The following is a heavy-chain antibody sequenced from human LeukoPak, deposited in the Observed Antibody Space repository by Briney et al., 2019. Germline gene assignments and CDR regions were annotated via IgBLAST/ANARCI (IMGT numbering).Heavy chain of an antibody. CDR3: ARSSESYDSSGYYSYYFDN. V-gene: IGHV4-59*01. CDR2: IYYSGST. Sequence: SETLSLTCTVSGGSISSFYWSWIRQPPGKGLEWIGYIYYSGSTNYNPSLKSRVTISVDTSKNQFSLKLRSVTAAGTAVYYCARSSESYDSSGYYSYYFDNWGQGTLVTVSS. J-gene: IGHJ4*02. CDR1: GGSISSFY. D-gene: IGHD3-22*01.